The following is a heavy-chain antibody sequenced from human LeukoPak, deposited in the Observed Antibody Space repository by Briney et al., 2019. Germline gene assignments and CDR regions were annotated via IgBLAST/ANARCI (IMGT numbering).Heavy chain of an antibody. V-gene: IGHV1-8*01. D-gene: IGHD6-13*01. Sequence: ASVKVSCKASGYTFTSYDINWVRQATGQGLEWMGWMNPNSGNTGYAQKFQGRVTMTRNTSISTAYMELSSLRSEDTAVYYCATGIAAAGALDYWGQGTLVTVSS. CDR2: MNPNSGNT. J-gene: IGHJ4*02. CDR3: ATGIAAAGALDY. CDR1: GYTFTSYD.